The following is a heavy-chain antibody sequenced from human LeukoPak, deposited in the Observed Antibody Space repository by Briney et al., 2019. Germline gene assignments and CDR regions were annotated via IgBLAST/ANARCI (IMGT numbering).Heavy chain of an antibody. Sequence: GSSVKVSCKASGGTFSSYAISWVRQAPGQGLGWMGRIIPILGIANYAQKFQGRVTITADKSTSTAYMELSSLRSEDAAVYYCARDRAPGGYYFDYWGQGTLVTVSS. CDR3: ARDRAPGGYYFDY. J-gene: IGHJ4*02. CDR1: GGTFSSYA. D-gene: IGHD3-10*01. V-gene: IGHV1-69*04. CDR2: IIPILGIA.